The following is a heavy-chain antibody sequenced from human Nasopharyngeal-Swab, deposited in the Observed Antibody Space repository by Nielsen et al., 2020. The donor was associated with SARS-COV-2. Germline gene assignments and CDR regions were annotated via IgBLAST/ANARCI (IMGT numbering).Heavy chain of an antibody. CDR3: AKEPSAVTSYDYYGMDV. J-gene: IGHJ6*02. D-gene: IGHD4-11*01. CDR2: ISWNSGSI. V-gene: IGHV3-9*01. CDR1: GLTFSGHW. Sequence: SLKISCAASGLTFSGHWMHWVRQAPGKGLEWVSGISWNSGSIGYADSVKGRFTISRDNAKNSLYLQMNSLRAEDTALYYCAKEPSAVTSYDYYGMDVWGQGTTVTVSS.